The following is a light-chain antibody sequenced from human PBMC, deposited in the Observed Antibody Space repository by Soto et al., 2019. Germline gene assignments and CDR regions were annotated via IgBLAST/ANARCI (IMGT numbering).Light chain of an antibody. CDR2: QTT. J-gene: IGKJ2*01. Sequence: DLQMTQSPSTLSASVGDRVTITCRASQTVTKWLAWYQQKPGNAPRLLIYQTTTLETGVPSRFRGSGSGTEFTLTITSLQPDDFATYYCQQYFSYSLYTFGQGTKLEI. V-gene: IGKV1-5*03. CDR3: QQYFSYSLYT. CDR1: QTVTKW.